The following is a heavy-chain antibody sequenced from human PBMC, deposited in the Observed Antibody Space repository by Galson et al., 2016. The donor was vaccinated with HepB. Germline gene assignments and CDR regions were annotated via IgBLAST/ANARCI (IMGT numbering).Heavy chain of an antibody. V-gene: IGHV1-69*13. Sequence: SVKVSCKASGGTLNSYALNWVRQAPGQGLEWMGGVIPVFSKTDYAQKFHHRVIITADPTRGETHRDLNSLTSDDTAIYYCASGRITMTPAGGFALWGPGTLVTVSS. CDR3: ASGRITMTPAGGFAL. D-gene: IGHD3-22*01. CDR1: GGTLNSYA. CDR2: VIPVFSKT. J-gene: IGHJ1*01.